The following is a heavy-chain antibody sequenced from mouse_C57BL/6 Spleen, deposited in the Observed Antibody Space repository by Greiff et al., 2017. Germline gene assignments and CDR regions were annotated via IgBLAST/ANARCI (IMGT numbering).Heavy chain of an antibody. V-gene: IGHV1-66*01. D-gene: IGHD2-3*01. Sequence: QVQLQQSGPELVKPGASVKISCKASGYSFTSYYIHWVKQRPGQGLEWIGWIYPGSGNTKYNEKFKGKATLTADTSSSTAYMQLSSLTSEDSAVYYCANYDGYYGWYFDVWGTGTTVTVSS. CDR1: GYSFTSYY. CDR3: ANYDGYYGWYFDV. J-gene: IGHJ1*03. CDR2: IYPGSGNT.